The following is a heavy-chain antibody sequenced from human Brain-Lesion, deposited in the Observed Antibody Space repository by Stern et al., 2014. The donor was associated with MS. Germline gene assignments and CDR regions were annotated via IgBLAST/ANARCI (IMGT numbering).Heavy chain of an antibody. D-gene: IGHD2-15*01. CDR3: AGEEDIRYCSGGSCTGNWFDP. CDR2: IYYSGNT. CDR1: GGSVSSTSYA. Sequence: QLQLQESGPGLVKPSETLSLTCTVAGGSVSSTSYAWAWIRQPPGKGLEWIGTIYYSGNTYYSPSLKSRLTISLDTSQNQLSLQRRSVTAADTAVYYCAGEEDIRYCSGGSCTGNWFDPWGQGTLVTVSS. J-gene: IGHJ5*02. V-gene: IGHV4-39*01.